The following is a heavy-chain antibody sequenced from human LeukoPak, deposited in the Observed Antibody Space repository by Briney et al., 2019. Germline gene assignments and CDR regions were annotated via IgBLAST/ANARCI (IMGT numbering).Heavy chain of an antibody. V-gene: IGHV1-46*01. J-gene: IGHJ4*02. CDR3: ARAVGGDGSGSL. D-gene: IGHD3-10*01. CDR2: INPSGGST. CDR1: GYTFTSYY. Sequence: ASVKVSCKASGYTFTSYYMHWVRQAPGQGLEWMGIINPSGGSTSYAQKFQGRVTVALDTSTSTVYMELSSLRSADTAVYYCARAVGGDGSGSLWGPGTLVTVSS.